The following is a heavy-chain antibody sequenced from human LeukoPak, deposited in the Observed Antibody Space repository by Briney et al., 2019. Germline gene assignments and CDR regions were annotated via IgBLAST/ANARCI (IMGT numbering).Heavy chain of an antibody. V-gene: IGHV3-74*01. CDR1: GFTFSSYW. CDR2: INSDGSST. Sequence: GGSLRLSCAASGFTFSSYWMSWVRQAPGKGLEWVSRINSDGSSTSYADSVKGRFTISRDNAKNTLYLQMNSLRAEDTAVYYCARTERLLWFGEFYHYWGQGTLVTVSS. J-gene: IGHJ4*02. CDR3: ARTERLLWFGEFYHY. D-gene: IGHD3-10*01.